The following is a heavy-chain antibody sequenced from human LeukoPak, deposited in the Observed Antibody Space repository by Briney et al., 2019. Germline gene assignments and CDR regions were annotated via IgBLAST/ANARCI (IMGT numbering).Heavy chain of an antibody. D-gene: IGHD2-15*01. CDR3: TTRSKRVVVAAVY. J-gene: IGHJ4*02. CDR2: IKSKTDGGTT. CDR1: GFTFSNAW. Sequence: GGSLRLSWAASGFTFSNAWMSWVRQAPGKGLEWVGRIKSKTDGGTTDYAAPVKGRFTISRDDSKNTLYLQMNSLKTEATAAYYCTTRSKRVVVAAVYWGQGTLVTVSS. V-gene: IGHV3-15*01.